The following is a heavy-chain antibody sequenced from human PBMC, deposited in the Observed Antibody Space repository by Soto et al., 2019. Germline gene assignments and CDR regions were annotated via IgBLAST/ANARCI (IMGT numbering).Heavy chain of an antibody. Sequence: NPSETLSLTCAVSGGSISSGGYSWSWIRQPPGKGLEWIGYIYHSGSTYYNPSLKSRVTISVDRSKNQFSLKLSSVTAADTAVYYCARGIVGATYFDYWGQGTLVTVSS. J-gene: IGHJ4*02. CDR2: IYHSGST. D-gene: IGHD1-26*01. V-gene: IGHV4-30-2*01. CDR1: GGSISSGGYS. CDR3: ARGIVGATYFDY.